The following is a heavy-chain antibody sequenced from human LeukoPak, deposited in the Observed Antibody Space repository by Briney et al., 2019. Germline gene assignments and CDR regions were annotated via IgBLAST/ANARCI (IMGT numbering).Heavy chain of an antibody. J-gene: IGHJ6*02. V-gene: IGHV3-23*01. CDR3: ANTPRSSGSYSYYYYYYAMDV. CDR2: ISGSGGIT. CDR1: EFTFSSYA. Sequence: GGSLRLSCAASEFTFSSYAMSWVRQAPGKGLDWVSAISGSGGITYYADSVRGRFTISRDNSKNTLYLQMNSLRAEDTAVYYCANTPRSSGSYSYYYYYYAMDVWGQGTTVTVSS. D-gene: IGHD1-26*01.